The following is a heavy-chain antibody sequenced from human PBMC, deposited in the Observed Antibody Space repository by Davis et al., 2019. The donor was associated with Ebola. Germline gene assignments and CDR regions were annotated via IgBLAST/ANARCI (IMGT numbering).Heavy chain of an antibody. D-gene: IGHD3-10*01. CDR3: ARVRHSGSGSYGY. CDR1: GYTFTGYY. Sequence: AASVKVSCKASGYTFTGYYMHWVRQAPGQGLEWMGCINPNSGGTNYAQKFQGWVTMTRDTSISTAYMELGRLTSEDTAVYYCARVRHSGSGSYGYWGQGTLVTVSS. V-gene: IGHV1-2*04. J-gene: IGHJ4*02. CDR2: INPNSGGT.